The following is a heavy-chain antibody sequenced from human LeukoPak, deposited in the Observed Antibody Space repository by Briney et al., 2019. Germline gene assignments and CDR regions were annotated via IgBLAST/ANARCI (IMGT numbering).Heavy chain of an antibody. CDR3: ARGFITMVRGVIKNAFDI. J-gene: IGHJ3*02. Sequence: GASVKVSCKASGYTFTSYAMNWVRQAPGQGLEWRGWINTNTGNPTYAQGFTGRFVFSLDTSVSTPYLQISSLKAEDTAVYYCARGFITMVRGVIKNAFDIWGQGTMVTVSS. CDR1: GYTFTSYA. D-gene: IGHD3-10*01. V-gene: IGHV7-4-1*02. CDR2: INTNTGNP.